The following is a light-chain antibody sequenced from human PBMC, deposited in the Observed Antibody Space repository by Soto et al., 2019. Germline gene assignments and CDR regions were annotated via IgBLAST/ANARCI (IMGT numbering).Light chain of an antibody. V-gene: IGLV1-47*01. CDR3: AAWDDSLSGRGV. Sequence: QSVLTQPPSASGTPGQRVTISCSGSSSNIGNNYVYWYQMVPGTATTLLIYRNNHRPSGVPDRFSGSRSGTSASLAISGLRSEDEADYYCAAWDDSLSGRGVFGGGTKLTVL. J-gene: IGLJ2*01. CDR2: RNN. CDR1: SSNIGNNY.